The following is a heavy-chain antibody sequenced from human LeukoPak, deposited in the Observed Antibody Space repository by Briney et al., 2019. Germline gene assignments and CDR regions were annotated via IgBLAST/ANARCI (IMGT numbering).Heavy chain of an antibody. D-gene: IGHD3-3*01. CDR2: ISGSGGST. CDR1: GFTFSSYA. J-gene: IGHJ4*02. Sequence: GGSLRLSCAASGFTFSSYAMSWVRQAPGKGLEWVSAISGSGGSTYYADSVKGRFTISRDNSKNTLYLQMNSLRAEGTAVYYCAKVCSSFWSGYYRLPLGKLEPFDYWGQGTLVTVSS. CDR3: AKVCSSFWSGYYRLPLGKLEPFDY. V-gene: IGHV3-23*01.